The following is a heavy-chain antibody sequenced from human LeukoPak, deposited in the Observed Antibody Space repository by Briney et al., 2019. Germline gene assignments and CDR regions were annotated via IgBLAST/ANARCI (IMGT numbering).Heavy chain of an antibody. J-gene: IGHJ6*03. Sequence: PGGSLRLSCAASGFTFSSYTMHWVRQAPGKGLEWVSLISWDGGSTYYADSVKGRFTISRDNSKNSLYLQMNSLRTEDTALYYCAKGPGYSYGYDYYMDVWGKGTTVTVSS. CDR1: GFTFSSYT. D-gene: IGHD5-18*01. V-gene: IGHV3-43*01. CDR3: AKGPGYSYGYDYYMDV. CDR2: ISWDGGST.